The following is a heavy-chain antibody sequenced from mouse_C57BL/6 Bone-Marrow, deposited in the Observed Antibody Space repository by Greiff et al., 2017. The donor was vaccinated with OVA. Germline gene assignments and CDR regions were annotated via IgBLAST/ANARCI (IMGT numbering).Heavy chain of an antibody. CDR3: ALYDGYHDVRPWFAY. V-gene: IGHV1-61*01. CDR2: IYPSDSET. Sequence: QVQLKQPGAELVRPGSSVKLSCKASGYTFTSYWMDWVKQRPGQGLEWIGNIYPSDSETHYNQKFKDKATLTVDKSSSTAYMQLSSLTSEDSAVYYCALYDGYHDVRPWFAYWGQGTLVTVSA. J-gene: IGHJ3*01. CDR1: GYTFTSYW. D-gene: IGHD2-3*01.